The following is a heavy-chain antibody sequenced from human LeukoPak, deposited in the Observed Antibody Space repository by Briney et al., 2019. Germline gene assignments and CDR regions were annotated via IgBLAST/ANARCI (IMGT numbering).Heavy chain of an antibody. Sequence: ASVKVSCKASGYTFTSYDINWVRQATGQGLEWRGWMNPNSGNAGYAQKFQGRVTMTRNTSISTAYMELSSLRSEDTAVYYCARPRRYCSGGSCYYFDYWGQGTLVTVSS. D-gene: IGHD2-15*01. CDR2: MNPNSGNA. J-gene: IGHJ4*02. CDR3: ARPRRYCSGGSCYYFDY. V-gene: IGHV1-8*01. CDR1: GYTFTSYD.